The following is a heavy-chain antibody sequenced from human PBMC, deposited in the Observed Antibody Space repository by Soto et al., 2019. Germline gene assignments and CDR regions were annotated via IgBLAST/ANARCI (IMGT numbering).Heavy chain of an antibody. CDR3: ARTTPMVRLKAFDP. Sequence: SLTWPVSDGSISSYYGSWIQQPPGRGLEWIGYIYYSGSTNYNPSLKSRVTISVDTSKNQFSLKLSSVTAADTAVYYCARTTPMVRLKAFDPWGQGTLVTVSS. CDR1: DGSISSYY. D-gene: IGHD3-10*01. V-gene: IGHV4-59*01. J-gene: IGHJ5*02. CDR2: IYYSGST.